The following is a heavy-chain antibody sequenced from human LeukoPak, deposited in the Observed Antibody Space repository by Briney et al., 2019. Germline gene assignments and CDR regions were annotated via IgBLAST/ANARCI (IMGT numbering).Heavy chain of an antibody. J-gene: IGHJ4*02. CDR1: GFTVSSNY. Sequence: GGSLRLSCAASGFTVSSNYMSWVRQAPGKGLEWVSVIYSGGSTYYADSVKGRFTISRDNSKNTLYLQMNSLRAEDTAVYYCARQRNGYSRSWYYDYWGQGTLVTVSS. CDR3: ARQRNGYSRSWYYDY. D-gene: IGHD6-13*01. V-gene: IGHV3-53*01. CDR2: IYSGGST.